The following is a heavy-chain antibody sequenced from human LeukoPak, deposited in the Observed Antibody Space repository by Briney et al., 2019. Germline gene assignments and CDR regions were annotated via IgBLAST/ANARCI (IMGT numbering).Heavy chain of an antibody. CDR2: ISSSSSYI. Sequence: GGSLRLSCAASGFTFSNYDMHWVRQAPGKGLEWVSAISSSSSYIYYTDSIKGRFTISRDNAENSLYLQMNSLRAVDTAVYFCARGEEKATITALDSWGQGTLVTVSS. J-gene: IGHJ4*02. V-gene: IGHV3-21*01. CDR3: ARGEEKATITALDS. D-gene: IGHD5-24*01. CDR1: GFTFSNYD.